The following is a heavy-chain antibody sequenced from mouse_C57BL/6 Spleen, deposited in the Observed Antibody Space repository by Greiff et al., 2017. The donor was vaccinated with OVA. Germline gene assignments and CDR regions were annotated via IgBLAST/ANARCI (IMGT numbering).Heavy chain of an antibody. V-gene: IGHV1-61*01. Sequence: QVQLKQPGAALVRPGSSVKLSCKASGYTFTSYWLDWVKQRPGQGLEWIGNIYPSASETHYNQKLKDKATLTVDKSSSTAYVQRSSLTSDDAAVEYFARSSSFYGSSVYWGQGTTLTVSS. CDR3: ARSSSFYGSSVY. CDR1: GYTFTSYW. CDR2: IYPSASET. J-gene: IGHJ2*01. D-gene: IGHD1-1*01.